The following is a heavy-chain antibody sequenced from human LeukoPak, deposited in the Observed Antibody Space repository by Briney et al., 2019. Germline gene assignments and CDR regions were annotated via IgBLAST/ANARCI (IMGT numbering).Heavy chain of an antibody. CDR3: VRDYKWAFDY. J-gene: IGHJ4*02. V-gene: IGHV3-48*01. CDR1: GFSFSGYT. CDR2: VSGGSDTI. Sequence: GGSLRLSCAASGFSFSGYTMNWVRQAPGKGLEWVACVSGGSDTITYADSVKGRFTISRDNAKNSLFLQMSSLRVEDTAVYYCVRDYKWAFDYWGQGTPVTVSS. D-gene: IGHD1-20*01.